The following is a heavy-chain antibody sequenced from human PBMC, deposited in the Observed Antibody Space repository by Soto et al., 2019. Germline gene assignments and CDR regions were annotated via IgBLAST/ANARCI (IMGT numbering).Heavy chain of an antibody. V-gene: IGHV3-30*18. J-gene: IGHJ3*02. Sequence: LRLSCAASGFTFSSYGMHWVRQAPGKGLEWVAVISYDGSNKYYADSVKGRFTISRDNSKNTLYLQMNSLRAEDTAVYYCAKELGSSSWYLFAFDIWGQGTMVTVSS. CDR1: GFTFSSYG. CDR3: AKELGSSSWYLFAFDI. CDR2: ISYDGSNK. D-gene: IGHD6-13*01.